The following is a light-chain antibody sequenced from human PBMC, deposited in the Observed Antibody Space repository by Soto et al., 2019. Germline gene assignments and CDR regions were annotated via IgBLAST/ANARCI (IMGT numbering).Light chain of an antibody. V-gene: IGKV3-15*01. CDR2: GAS. CDR3: QQYNNRPPWT. Sequence: EVVMTQSPASLSVSPGERATLSCRASQNIRNNLAWYQQKPGQSPRLLISGASTREAGIPGRFSGSGSGTEFTLSIRSLQSEDFAIYYCQQYNNRPPWTFGQGTKVELK. J-gene: IGKJ1*01. CDR1: QNIRNN.